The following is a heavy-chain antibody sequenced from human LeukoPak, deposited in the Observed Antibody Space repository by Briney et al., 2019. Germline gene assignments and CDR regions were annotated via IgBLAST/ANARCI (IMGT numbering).Heavy chain of an antibody. D-gene: IGHD2-15*01. Sequence: SETLSLTCTVSGGSISSYYWIWIRQPPGKGLEWIGYIYYSGSTNYNPSLKSRVTISVDTSKNQFSLKLSSVTAADTAVYYCARLGGRYRYYFDYWGQGTLVTVSS. J-gene: IGHJ4*02. CDR2: IYYSGST. V-gene: IGHV4-59*08. CDR3: ARLGGRYRYYFDY. CDR1: GGSISSYY.